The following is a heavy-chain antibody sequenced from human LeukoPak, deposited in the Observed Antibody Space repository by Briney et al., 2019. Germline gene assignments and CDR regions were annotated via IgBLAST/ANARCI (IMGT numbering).Heavy chain of an antibody. CDR1: GFTFSSYA. V-gene: IGHV3-30*14. CDR3: ARDLPGRV. J-gene: IGHJ4*02. D-gene: IGHD1-1*01. CDR2: ISYDGSNK. Sequence: GGSLRLSCAASGFTFSSYAMHWVRQAPGKGLEWVAVISYDGSNKYYADSVKGRFTISRDNSKNTLYLQMNSLRAEDTAVYYCARDLPGRVWGQGTLVTVSS.